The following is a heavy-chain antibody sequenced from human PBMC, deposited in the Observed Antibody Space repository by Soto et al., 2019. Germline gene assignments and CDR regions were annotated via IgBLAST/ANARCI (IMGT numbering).Heavy chain of an antibody. J-gene: IGHJ4*02. V-gene: IGHV3-33*01. D-gene: IGHD2-2*01. CDR2: IWYDGSHK. Sequence: GGSLRLSCAASGFTFRGYGMHWVRQAPGKGLEWVAVIWYDGSHKYYADNVKGRFTISRDNSNDTLYLQMNSLRAEDTALYYCARGDCSSTSCYAFDYWGQGTLVTVSS. CDR1: GFTFRGYG. CDR3: ARGDCSSTSCYAFDY.